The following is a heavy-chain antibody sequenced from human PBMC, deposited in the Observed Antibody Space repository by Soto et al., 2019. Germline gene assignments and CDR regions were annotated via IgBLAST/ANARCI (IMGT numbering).Heavy chain of an antibody. CDR2: ISYDGSTI. D-gene: IGHD3-3*01. J-gene: IGHJ6*02. CDR1: GFSFSDYA. Sequence: QVQLVESGGGVVQPGRSLRLSCAASGFSFSDYAMHWVRQAPGKGLEWVALISYDGSTIHYADSVKGRFTISRDNSKNTLFLQMNSLTEDDTAVYQFGKDKTISDYYYYGMDLWGQGATVIVSS. CDR3: GKDKTISDYYYYGMDL. V-gene: IGHV3-30*18.